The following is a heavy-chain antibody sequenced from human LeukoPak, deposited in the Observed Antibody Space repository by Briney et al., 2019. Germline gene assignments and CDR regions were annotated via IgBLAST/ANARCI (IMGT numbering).Heavy chain of an antibody. CDR1: GFSFSRYA. Sequence: GGSLRLSCASSGFSFSRYAMSWVRQAPGKGLEWVSSTSGSGAGTYYADSVKGRFTISRDNSKNTVYLQMNSLRAEDTAVYYCAKGLGIGELWVDSWGQGTLVSVSS. V-gene: IGHV3-23*01. J-gene: IGHJ4*02. CDR3: AKGLGIGELWVDS. CDR2: TSGSGAGT. D-gene: IGHD3-10*01.